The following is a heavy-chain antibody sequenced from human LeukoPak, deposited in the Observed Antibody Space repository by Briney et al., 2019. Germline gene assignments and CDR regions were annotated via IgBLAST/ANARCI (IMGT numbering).Heavy chain of an antibody. J-gene: IGHJ4*02. D-gene: IGHD4-17*01. Sequence: GGSLRLSWAASGFTVSDYYMGWIRQAGGKGLGWGSYISSSGSTIYYADSVKGRFTISRDNAKNSLYLQMNSLRAEDTAVYYCARENRDYSLVFWEAPVEYWGQGTLVTVPS. CDR1: GFTVSDYY. V-gene: IGHV3-11*01. CDR3: ARENRDYSLVFWEAPVEY. CDR2: ISSSGSTI.